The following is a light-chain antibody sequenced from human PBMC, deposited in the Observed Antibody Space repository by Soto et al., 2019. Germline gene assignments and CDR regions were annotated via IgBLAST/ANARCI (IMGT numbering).Light chain of an antibody. J-gene: IGKJ1*01. CDR3: MQGLHWPPAT. V-gene: IGKV2-30*02. CDR2: KVS. Sequence: DVVMTQSPLSLPVTLGQPASISCTSSQSLVHSDGSSYLSWFQQRPGQSPRRLIYKVSNRDSGVPARFSGSGSGSDFTLKISRVEAEDVGVYYCMQGLHWPPATFGQGTKVEIK. CDR1: QSLVHSDGSSY.